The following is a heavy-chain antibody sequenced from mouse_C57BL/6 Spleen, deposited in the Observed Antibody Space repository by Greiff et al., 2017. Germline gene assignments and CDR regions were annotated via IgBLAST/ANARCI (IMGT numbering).Heavy chain of an antibody. D-gene: IGHD2-4*01. Sequence: EVHLVESGEGLVKPGGSLKLSCAASGFTFSSYDMSWVRQTPEKRLEWVAYISSGGDYIYYGDTVKGRFTISRDNARNTLYLQMISLKSEDTAMYYCTRVTMITDWYFGVWGTGTTVTVSS. J-gene: IGHJ1*03. CDR2: ISSGGDYI. CDR3: TRVTMITDWYFGV. CDR1: GFTFSSYD. V-gene: IGHV5-9-1*02.